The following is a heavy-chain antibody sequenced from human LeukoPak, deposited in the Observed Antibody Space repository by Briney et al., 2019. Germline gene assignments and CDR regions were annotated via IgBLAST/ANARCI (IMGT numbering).Heavy chain of an antibody. CDR1: GFTFSSAC. Sequence: GGSLRLSCAASGFTFSSACMSWVRQAPGKGLEWVGGINSNTDSGTTDYAAPVKDRFTISRDDSKNTLYLQMNSLKTEDTAVYYCTTDYYGSGSYYRESDFDYWGQGTLVTVSS. CDR2: INSNTDSGTT. D-gene: IGHD3-10*01. CDR3: TTDYYGSGSYYRESDFDY. J-gene: IGHJ4*02. V-gene: IGHV3-15*01.